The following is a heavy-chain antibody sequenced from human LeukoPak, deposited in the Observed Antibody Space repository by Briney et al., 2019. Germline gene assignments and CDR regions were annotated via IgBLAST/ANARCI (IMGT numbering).Heavy chain of an antibody. CDR1: GFTFSRNY. CDR2: IYSGGST. CDR3: AGGGGYYDSSAYSVGY. D-gene: IGHD3-22*01. V-gene: IGHV3-66*02. Sequence: PGGSLRLSCAASGFTFSRNYMSWVGQAPGKGLEGVSVIYSGGSTYYSDCVTGRFTISRDNSKNTLYLQMNSLRAEDTAVYYCAGGGGYYDSSAYSVGYWGQGTLVTVSS. J-gene: IGHJ4*02.